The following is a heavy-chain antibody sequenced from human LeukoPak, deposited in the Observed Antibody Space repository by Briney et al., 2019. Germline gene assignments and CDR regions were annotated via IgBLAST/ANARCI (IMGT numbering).Heavy chain of an antibody. D-gene: IGHD2-2*01. CDR3: ARDRSTSRYYHGMDV. V-gene: IGHV3-21*01. J-gene: IGHJ6*02. Sequence: GGSLRLPCAASESTFSSYSMRWVRQAPGKGLEWVSAISSRSAHIYYADSVKGRFTISRDNAKNSLYLEMKNLRADDTAVYYCARDRSTSRYYHGMDVWGPGTTVIVSS. CDR2: ISSRSAHI. CDR1: ESTFSSYS.